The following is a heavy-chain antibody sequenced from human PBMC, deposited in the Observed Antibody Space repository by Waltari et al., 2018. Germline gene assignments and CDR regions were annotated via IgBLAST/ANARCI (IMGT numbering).Heavy chain of an antibody. V-gene: IGHV3-30-3*01. CDR3: AKGKYYFDY. CDR2: ISYDGSNK. J-gene: IGHJ4*02. Sequence: QEQLVESGGGVVQPGRSLRLSCAASGFTFSSYAMHWVRQAPGKGLEWVAVISYDGSNKYYADSVKGRFTISRDNSKNTLYLQMNSLRAEDTAVYYCAKGKYYFDYWGQGTLVTVSS. CDR1: GFTFSSYA.